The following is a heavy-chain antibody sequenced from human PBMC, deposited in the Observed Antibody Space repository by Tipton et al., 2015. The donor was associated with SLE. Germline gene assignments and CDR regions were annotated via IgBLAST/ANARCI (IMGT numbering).Heavy chain of an antibody. Sequence: QSGPEVKKPGASVQVSCKASGYTFTSYGISWVRQAPGQGLEWMGWISAYNGNTNYAQKLQGRVTMTTDTSTSTAYMELRSLRSDDTAVYYCARGGPGYSSRGYEAFDIWGQGTMVTVSS. CDR3: ARGGPGYSSRGYEAFDI. V-gene: IGHV1-18*01. CDR2: ISAYNGNT. J-gene: IGHJ3*02. CDR1: GYTFTSYG. D-gene: IGHD6-13*01.